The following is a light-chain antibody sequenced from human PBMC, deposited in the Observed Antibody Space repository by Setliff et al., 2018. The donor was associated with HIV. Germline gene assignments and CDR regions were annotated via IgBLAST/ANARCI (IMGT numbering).Light chain of an antibody. CDR3: QVWDSGSDHVV. J-gene: IGLJ3*02. CDR1: NIGSKN. CDR2: YDS. Sequence: SCELAQPPSVSVAPGNTARITCGANNIGSKNVHWYQQKPGQAPVLVIYYDSDRPSGIPERFSGSNSGNTATLTITRVEAGDEADYYCQVWDSGSDHVVFGGGTKVTVL. V-gene: IGLV3-21*04.